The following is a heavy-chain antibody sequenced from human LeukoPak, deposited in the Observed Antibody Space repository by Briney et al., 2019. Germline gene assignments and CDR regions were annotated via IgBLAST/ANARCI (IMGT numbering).Heavy chain of an antibody. CDR1: GGSISSYY. D-gene: IGHD1-26*01. CDR3: ARGRPYSGSLRYYFDY. J-gene: IGHJ4*02. V-gene: IGHV4-4*07. CDR2: IYTSGST. Sequence: SETLSLTCTVSGGSISSYYWSWIRQPAGKGLEWIGRIYTSGSTNYNPSLKSRVTMSVDTSKSQFSLKLSSVTAADTAVYYCARGRPYSGSLRYYFDYWGQGTLVTVSS.